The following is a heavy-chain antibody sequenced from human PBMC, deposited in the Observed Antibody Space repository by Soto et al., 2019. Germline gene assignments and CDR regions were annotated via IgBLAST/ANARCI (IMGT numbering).Heavy chain of an antibody. CDR1: GFIFSSYA. CDR3: AKFFVAGTRGYFDS. Sequence: GGSLRLSCTASGFIFSSYAMSWVRQAPGKGLECVSAISASGDNAYYADSVKGRFTISRDRSKSLYLQMKSLRAEDTAIYYCAKFFVAGTRGYFDSWGQGTLVTVSS. J-gene: IGHJ4*02. D-gene: IGHD6-19*01. V-gene: IGHV3-23*01. CDR2: ISASGDNA.